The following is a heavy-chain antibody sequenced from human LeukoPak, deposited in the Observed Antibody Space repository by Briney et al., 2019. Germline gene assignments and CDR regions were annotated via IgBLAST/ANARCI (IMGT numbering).Heavy chain of an antibody. J-gene: IGHJ6*03. D-gene: IGHD3-22*01. CDR1: GGPMYSYY. Sequence: SETLSLTCSVSGGPMYSYYWSWIRQTAGKGLEWIGRFYVGVGPNYNPSLKSRVTMSVDTSKNQFVLKLSAVTAADTAVYYCARMRPYDSTGYSPGHYMDVWGKGTSPTVYS. CDR3: ARMRPYDSTGYSPGHYMDV. CDR2: FYVGVGP. V-gene: IGHV4-4*07.